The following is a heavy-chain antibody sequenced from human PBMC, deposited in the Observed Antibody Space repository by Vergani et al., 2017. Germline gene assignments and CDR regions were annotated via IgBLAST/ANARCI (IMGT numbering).Heavy chain of an antibody. V-gene: IGHV4-34*01. CDR2: INHSGST. CDR3: ARGKLRYFDWSPYY. CDR1: GGSFSGYY. J-gene: IGHJ4*02. Sequence: QVQLQQWGAGLLKPSETLSLTCAVYGGSFSGYYWSWIRQPPGKGLEWIGEINHSGSTNYNPSLKSRVTISVDTSKNQFSRKLSSVTAADTAVYYCARGKLRYFDWSPYYWGQGTLVTVSS. D-gene: IGHD3-9*01.